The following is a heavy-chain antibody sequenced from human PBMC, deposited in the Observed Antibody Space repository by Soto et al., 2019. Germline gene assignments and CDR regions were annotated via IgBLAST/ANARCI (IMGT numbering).Heavy chain of an antibody. CDR1: GDSISSSFYY. CDR2: IYYSGTT. CDR3: ERELVRDGYNQPFDY. J-gene: IGHJ4*02. Sequence: PSETLSLTCNVSGDSISSSFYYWGWIRQPPGKGLEWIGAIYYSGTTYYNPSLKTRVSLFLHTSENQFSLRLTSVTAADTAVYFCERELVRDGYNQPFDYWGQGTLVTVSS. V-gene: IGHV4-39*02. D-gene: IGHD5-12*01.